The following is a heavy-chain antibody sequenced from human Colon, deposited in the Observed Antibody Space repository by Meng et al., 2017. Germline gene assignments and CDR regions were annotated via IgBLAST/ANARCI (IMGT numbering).Heavy chain of an antibody. CDR1: GATFTSYT. CDR3: AREMSERVRGINDAFDV. V-gene: IGHV1-69*04. D-gene: IGHD3-10*01. CDR2: IIPMVGII. Sequence: SVTVSCKASGATFTSYTFDWVRQAPGQGLAWIGKIIPMVGIIDYAQNFQGRVTITADKSTATVFMDLRSLRPEDTAVYYCAREMSERVRGINDAFDVWGQGTGVTVSS. J-gene: IGHJ3*01.